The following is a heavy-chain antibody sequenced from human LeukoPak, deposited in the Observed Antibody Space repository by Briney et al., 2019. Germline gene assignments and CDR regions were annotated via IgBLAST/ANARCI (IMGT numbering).Heavy chain of an antibody. Sequence: ASVKVSCTASGYTFTSYDINWVRQAPGQGLEWMGWMNPNSGNTGYAQKFQGRVTMTRNTSISTAYMELSSLRSEDTAVYYCARGADVVVAAIYFDYWGQGTLVTVSS. CDR1: GYTFTSYD. J-gene: IGHJ4*02. D-gene: IGHD2-15*01. V-gene: IGHV1-8*01. CDR2: MNPNSGNT. CDR3: ARGADVVVAAIYFDY.